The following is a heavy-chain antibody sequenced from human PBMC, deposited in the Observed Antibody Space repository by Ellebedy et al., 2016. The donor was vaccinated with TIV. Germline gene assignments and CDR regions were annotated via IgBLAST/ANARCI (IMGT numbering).Heavy chain of an antibody. V-gene: IGHV4-39*01. D-gene: IGHD3-10*01. J-gene: IGHJ4*02. CDR2: IFSSGNT. CDR1: GGSISSSGYY. CDR3: ARHVGSASGDHFDY. Sequence: SETLSLTXTVSGGSISSSGYYWAWIRQPPGKGLEWIGSIFSSGNTQYKVSLGSRVTMSRDTSKNQFSLKLSSVTAADTAVYFCARHVGSASGDHFDYWGQGTLVTVSS.